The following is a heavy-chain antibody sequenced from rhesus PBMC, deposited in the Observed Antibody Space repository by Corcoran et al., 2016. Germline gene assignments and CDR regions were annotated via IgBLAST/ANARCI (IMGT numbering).Heavy chain of an antibody. CDR2: IYGSGSST. CDR1: GGSISSSY. V-gene: IGHV4-169*02. CDR3: ASGPSYCSGIYCLTGEYYFDY. Sequence: QLQLQESGPGLVKPSETLSVTCAVSGGSISSSYWSWIRQAPGKGLEWIGYIYGSGSSTNYNPPLKSRVTLSVDTSKNQLSLKLGSVTAADTAVYYCASGPSYCSGIYCLTGEYYFDYWGQGVLVTVSS. D-gene: IGHD2-27*01. J-gene: IGHJ4*01.